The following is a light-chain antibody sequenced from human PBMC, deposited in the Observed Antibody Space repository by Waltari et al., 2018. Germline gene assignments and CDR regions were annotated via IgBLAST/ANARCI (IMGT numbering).Light chain of an antibody. Sequence: DIVMTQSPDSLAVSLGERATINCKSSQSIFYSSTNKNYLAWYQQKPGQPPKLLIYWASTRESGVPDRFSGTGSGTDFTLTISSLQAGDGAVYYCQQFYSTPLTFGGGTKVEIK. J-gene: IGKJ4*01. V-gene: IGKV4-1*01. CDR1: QSIFYSSTNKNY. CDR2: WAS. CDR3: QQFYSTPLT.